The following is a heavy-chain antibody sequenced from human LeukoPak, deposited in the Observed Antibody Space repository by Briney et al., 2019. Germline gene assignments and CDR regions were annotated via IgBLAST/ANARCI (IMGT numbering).Heavy chain of an antibody. V-gene: IGHV1-18*04. J-gene: IGHJ4*02. CDR2: VSAYNGNT. D-gene: IGHD6-13*01. Sequence: GASVKVSCKASGYTFTSYGISWVRQAPGQGLEWMGWVSAYNGNTNYAQKLQGRVTMTTDTSTSTAYMELRSLRSDDTAVYYCARDPGAAAARHFDYWGQGTLVIVSS. CDR3: ARDPGAAAARHFDY. CDR1: GYTFTSYG.